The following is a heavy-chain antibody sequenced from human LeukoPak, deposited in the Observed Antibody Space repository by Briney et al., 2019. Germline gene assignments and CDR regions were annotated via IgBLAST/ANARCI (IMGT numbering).Heavy chain of an antibody. J-gene: IGHJ4*02. CDR1: GFTFTSSA. D-gene: IGHD3-9*01. CDR3: AVQLRYSPSDY. CDR2: IVVGSGNT. V-gene: IGHV1-58*02. Sequence: ASVKVSCKASGFTFTSSAMQWVRQARGQRLEWIGWIVVGSGNTNYGQKFQERVAITRDMSTSTAYMELSSLRSEDTAVYYCAVQLRYSPSDYWGQGTLVTVSS.